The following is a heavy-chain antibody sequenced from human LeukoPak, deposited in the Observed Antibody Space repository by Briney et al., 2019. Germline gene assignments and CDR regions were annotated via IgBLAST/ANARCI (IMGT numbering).Heavy chain of an antibody. V-gene: IGHV3-33*01. CDR3: ARDPYFGSGKYYYGMDL. CDR2: MWYDVSNE. J-gene: IGHJ6*02. D-gene: IGHD3-10*01. CDR1: GITFSNYG. Sequence: PGRSLRLSCAASGITFSNYGMHWVRQAPDQGLEWGAVMWYDVSNEYTGDSVKGRFTISRDKSKNTMYLQMNSLRVENTAVYYCARDPYFGSGKYYYGMDLWGQGTTVTVSS.